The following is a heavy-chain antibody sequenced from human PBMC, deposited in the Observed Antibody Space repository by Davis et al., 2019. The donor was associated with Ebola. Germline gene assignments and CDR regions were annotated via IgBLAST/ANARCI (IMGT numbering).Heavy chain of an antibody. CDR2: IYSGENP. CDR1: GLTVSANH. CDR3: VRDRLRADR. V-gene: IGHV3-66*01. J-gene: IGHJ5*02. Sequence: PGGSLRLSCEAYGLTVSANHMGWIRQAPGKGLEWVSVIYSGENPYYADSVKGRFTISRDNSRNTLYLQMNSLRAEDTAVYYCVRDRLRADRWGQGTQVSVSS. D-gene: IGHD4-17*01.